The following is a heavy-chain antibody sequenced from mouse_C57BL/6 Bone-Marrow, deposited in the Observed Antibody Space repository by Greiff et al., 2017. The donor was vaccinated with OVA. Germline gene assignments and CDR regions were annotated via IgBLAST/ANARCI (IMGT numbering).Heavy chain of an antibody. CDR3: ARAFDDYYWWYFDV. V-gene: IGHV14-2*01. CDR1: GFNIKDYY. CDR2: IDPEDGET. D-gene: IGHD2-3*01. J-gene: IGHJ1*03. Sequence: VQLQQSGAELVKPGASVKLSCTASGFNIKDYYMHWVKQRTEQGLEWIGRIDPEDGETKYAPKFLGKATITADTSSNTAYLQLSSLTSEDTAVYYCARAFDDYYWWYFDVWGTGTTVTVSS.